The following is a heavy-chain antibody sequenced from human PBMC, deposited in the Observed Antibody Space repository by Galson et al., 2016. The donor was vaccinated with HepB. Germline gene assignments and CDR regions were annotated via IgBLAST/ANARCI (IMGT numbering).Heavy chain of an antibody. CDR1: GFTFSSYA. J-gene: IGHJ4*02. Sequence: SLRLSCAASGFTFSSYAMTWVRQAPGKGLEWVSAVSGSGGTTYYADSVKGRFTISRDNSKKKLYLQMNSLRPEDTAVYYCAKDQAARNCISTTCYPGDYWGQGTLVTVSS. CDR3: AKDQAARNCISTTCYPGDY. CDR2: VSGSGGTT. D-gene: IGHD2-2*01. V-gene: IGHV3-23*01.